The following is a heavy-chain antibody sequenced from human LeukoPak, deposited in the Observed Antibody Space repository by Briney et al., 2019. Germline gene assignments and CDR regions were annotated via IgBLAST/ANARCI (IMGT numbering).Heavy chain of an antibody. Sequence: PSETLSLTCAVSGGSISSSNWWSWVRQPPGKGLEWIGEIYHSGSTNYNPSLKSRVTISVDTSKNQFSLKLSSVTAADTAVYYCARQHAVQLWLQLGWFDPWGQGTLVTVSS. J-gene: IGHJ5*02. D-gene: IGHD5-18*01. CDR1: GGSISSSNW. CDR2: IYHSGST. CDR3: ARQHAVQLWLQLGWFDP. V-gene: IGHV4-4*02.